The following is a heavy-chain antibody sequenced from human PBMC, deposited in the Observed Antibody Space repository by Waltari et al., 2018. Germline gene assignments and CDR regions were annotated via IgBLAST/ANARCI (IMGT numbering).Heavy chain of an antibody. CDR3: AKGSRGYTAFYFDY. CDR2: ISGSGATT. D-gene: IGHD3-22*01. Sequence: EVEVEESGGTLVQPGGSLRLSCAASDFSFSGYAMSWVRQAPGQGLEWVSSISGSGATTFYADSVRGRFTISRDNSRDTMYLQMNTLRDEDTAVYFCAKGSRGYTAFYFDYWGQGTLVTVSS. CDR1: DFSFSGYA. V-gene: IGHV3-23*04. J-gene: IGHJ4*02.